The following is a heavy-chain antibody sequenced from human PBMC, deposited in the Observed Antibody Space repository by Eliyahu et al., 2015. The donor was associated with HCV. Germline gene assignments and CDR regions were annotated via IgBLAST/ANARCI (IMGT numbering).Heavy chain of an antibody. CDR2: IHYRGST. Sequence: QVQLQESGPGLVKPSETLSLTCTVXGGSLTTYXWSWXRQPPGKGLEWIGYIHYRGSTNYNPSLKSRVTISVDTSKXQFSLNLTSVTAADTAVYYCASGGGGIAVAGTGGWFDPWGQGTLVTVSS. D-gene: IGHD6-19*01. V-gene: IGHV4-59*01. CDR3: ASGGGGIAVAGTGGWFDP. CDR1: GGSLTTYX. J-gene: IGHJ5*02.